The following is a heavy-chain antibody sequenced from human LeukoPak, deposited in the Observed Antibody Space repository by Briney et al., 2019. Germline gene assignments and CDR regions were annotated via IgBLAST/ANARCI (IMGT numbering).Heavy chain of an antibody. CDR1: GFTFSSYA. D-gene: IGHD2-2*01. J-gene: IGHJ4*02. Sequence: GGSLRLSCAASGFTFSSYAMSWVRQAPGKGLEWVSAISGSGGSTYYADSVKGRFTISRDNSKNTLYLQMNSLSAEDTAVYYCAKDPCRYCSSTTLNYWGQGTLVTVSS. CDR2: ISGSGGST. CDR3: AKDPCRYCSSTTLNY. V-gene: IGHV3-23*01.